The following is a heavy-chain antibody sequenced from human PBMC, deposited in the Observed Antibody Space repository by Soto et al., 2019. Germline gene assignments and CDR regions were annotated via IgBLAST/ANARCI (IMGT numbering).Heavy chain of an antibody. J-gene: IGHJ4*02. CDR3: VGARGRLVGFDY. CDR1: SESLSGYY. V-gene: IGHV4-34*01. D-gene: IGHD1-26*01. Sequence: QVQLQQWGAGLLKPSETLSLTCAVNSESLSGYYWSWIRQSPGKGLEWIGEIDGSGNTNSSQSLRSRVAMSVDTSTNHVSLNLTSVSAADTAAYYCVGARGRLVGFDYCGQGTLVTVSS. CDR2: IDGSGNT.